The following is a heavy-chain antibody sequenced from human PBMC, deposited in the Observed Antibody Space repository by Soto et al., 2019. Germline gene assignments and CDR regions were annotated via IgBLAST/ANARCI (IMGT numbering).Heavy chain of an antibody. CDR2: IYYSGST. Sequence: SETLSLTCSVSGGSVSSGTYYWSWIRQPLGKGLEWIGYIYYSGSTNYNPSLKSRVTMSLDTSKNQFSLKLSSVTAADTAVYYCARDPGLYCTSSTCLRLGYFDYWGQGTLVTVSS. D-gene: IGHD2-2*01. J-gene: IGHJ4*02. CDR3: ARDPGLYCTSSTCLRLGYFDY. V-gene: IGHV4-61*01. CDR1: GGSVSSGTYY.